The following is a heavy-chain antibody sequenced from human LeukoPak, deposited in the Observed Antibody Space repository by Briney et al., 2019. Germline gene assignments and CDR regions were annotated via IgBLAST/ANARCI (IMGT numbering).Heavy chain of an antibody. CDR2: IGSSGSTM. Sequence: GGSLRLSCAASGFIFSNYEMNRVRQAPGKGLEWVSYIGSSGSTMYYADSVKGRFTISRDNAKNSLYLQMSGLRAEDTAVYYCARDGADSSDWHHYGMDVWGKGTTVTVSS. D-gene: IGHD6-25*01. CDR3: ARDGADSSDWHHYGMDV. CDR1: GFIFSNYE. J-gene: IGHJ6*04. V-gene: IGHV3-48*03.